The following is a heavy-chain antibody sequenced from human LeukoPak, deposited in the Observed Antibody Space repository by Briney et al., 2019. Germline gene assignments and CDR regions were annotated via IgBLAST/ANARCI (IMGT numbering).Heavy chain of an antibody. V-gene: IGHV4-4*09. CDR2: IFTTGNT. Sequence: SETLSLTCTVSAGSISRFYWTWIRQPPGEGLEWIGYIFTTGNTNYNPSLKSRVTLSVDTSKNQFSLKLNSVTAADTAVYYCARRPVDYYDSSGYAFDIWGQGTMVTVSS. D-gene: IGHD3-22*01. CDR1: AGSISRFY. J-gene: IGHJ3*02. CDR3: ARRPVDYYDSSGYAFDI.